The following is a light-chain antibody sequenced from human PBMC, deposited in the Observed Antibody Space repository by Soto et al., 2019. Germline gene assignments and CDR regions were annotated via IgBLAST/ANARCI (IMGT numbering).Light chain of an antibody. V-gene: IGLV4-60*03. CDR1: RGHSSYL. CDR3: ETWDNTIRV. CDR2: LQNSGSY. J-gene: IGLJ2*01. Sequence: QPVLTQSSSASASLGSSVKLTFTLSRGHSSYLIAWHQQQPGKAPRYLMSLQNSGSYNKVRGAPDRVSGSSSGADRHLTIYNLHSEDEAEYYCETWDNTIRVFGGGIKLTVL.